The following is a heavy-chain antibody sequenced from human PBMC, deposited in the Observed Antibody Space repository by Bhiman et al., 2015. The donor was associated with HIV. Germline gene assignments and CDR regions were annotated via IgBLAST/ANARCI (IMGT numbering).Heavy chain of an antibody. D-gene: IGHD2-21*01. CDR1: GFIFSDYG. V-gene: IGHV3-30*19. CDR2: ISYDGSNK. J-gene: IGHJ4*02. CDR3: ASVQIPG. Sequence: QVQLVESGGGAVQPGRSLRLSCAASGFIFSDYGMHWVRQAPGKGLEWVAVISYDGSNKYYADSVKGRFTISRDNSKNTLYLQMNSLRAEDTAVYYCASVQIPGWGQGTLVTVSS.